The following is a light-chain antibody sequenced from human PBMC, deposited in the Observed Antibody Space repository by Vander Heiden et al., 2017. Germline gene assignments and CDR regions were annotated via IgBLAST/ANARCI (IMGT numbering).Light chain of an antibody. CDR1: SSDVGDYNY. J-gene: IGLJ1*01. CDR2: DVS. Sequence: QSALTQPASVSGSPGQSITISCTGTSSDVGDYNYVSWYQQYPGKAPKVLIYDVSSRPSGVSIRFSGSKSGNTASLTIIGLQTEDEADYFCISYTSSSTYVFGTGTKVTVL. V-gene: IGLV2-14*03. CDR3: ISYTSSSTYV.